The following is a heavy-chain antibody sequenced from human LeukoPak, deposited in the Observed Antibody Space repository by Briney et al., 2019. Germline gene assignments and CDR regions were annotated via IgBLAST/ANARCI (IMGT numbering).Heavy chain of an antibody. V-gene: IGHV4-34*01. Sequence: PSETLSLTCTVSGGSISSYYWSWIRQPPGKGLEWIGEINHSGSTNYNPSLKSRVTISVDTSKNQFSLKLSSVTAADTAVYYCARGRYCSGGSCYVDYWGQGTLVTVSS. J-gene: IGHJ4*02. CDR3: ARGRYCSGGSCYVDY. CDR2: INHSGST. D-gene: IGHD2-15*01. CDR1: GGSISSYY.